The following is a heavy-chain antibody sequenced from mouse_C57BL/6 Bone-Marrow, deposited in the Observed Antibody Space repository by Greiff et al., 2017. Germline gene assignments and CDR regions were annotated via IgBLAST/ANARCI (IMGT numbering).Heavy chain of an antibody. CDR2: IYPRSGNT. J-gene: IGHJ2*01. CDR1: GYTFTSYG. CDR3: ASPYYYGSRGNY. D-gene: IGHD1-1*01. Sequence: VNVVESGAELARPGASVKLSCKASGYTFTSYGISWVKQRTGQGLEWIGEIYPRSGNTYYNEKFKGKATLTADKSSSTAYMELRSLTSEDSAVYFCASPYYYGSRGNYWGQGTTLTVSS. V-gene: IGHV1-81*01.